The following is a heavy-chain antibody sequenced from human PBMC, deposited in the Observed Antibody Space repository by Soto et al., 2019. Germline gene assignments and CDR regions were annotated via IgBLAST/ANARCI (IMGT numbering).Heavy chain of an antibody. V-gene: IGHV3-23*01. J-gene: IGHJ4*02. CDR2: ISGSGGST. CDR3: AKDYYGSGSYYTN. D-gene: IGHD3-10*01. CDR1: GFTFSSYV. Sequence: EVQLLESGGGLVQPGGSLRLSCAASGFTFSSYVMSWVRQAPGKGLEWVSAISGSGGSTYYADSVKGRFTISRDNSKNTLYLQMNSLRAEDTAVYYCAKDYYGSGSYYTNWGQGTLVTVSS.